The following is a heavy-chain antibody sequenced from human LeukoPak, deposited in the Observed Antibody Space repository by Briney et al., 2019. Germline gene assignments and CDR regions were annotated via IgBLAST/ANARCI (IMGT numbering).Heavy chain of an antibody. Sequence: ASVKVSCKASGYTFTGYYMHWVRQAPGQGLEWMGWISPNSGGTNYAQKFQGRVTMTRDTSISTAYMELSRLRSNDTAVYYCARVQWLVRYYYYGMDVWGQGTTVTVSS. CDR3: ARVQWLVRYYYYGMDV. J-gene: IGHJ6*02. D-gene: IGHD6-19*01. CDR1: GYTFTGYY. CDR2: ISPNSGGT. V-gene: IGHV1-2*02.